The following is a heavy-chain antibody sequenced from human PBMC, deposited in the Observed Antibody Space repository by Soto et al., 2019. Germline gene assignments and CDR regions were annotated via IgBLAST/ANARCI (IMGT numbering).Heavy chain of an antibody. D-gene: IGHD5-18*01. V-gene: IGHV4-31*03. CDR1: GGSISSGGYY. Sequence: QVQLQESGPGLVKPSQTLSLTCTVSGGSISSGGYYWSWIRQHPGKGPEWIGYIYYSGSTYYNPSLKRRVTISVDTSKNQFALKLSSVTAADTAVYYCARSGYSYGPNPLLYWGQGTLVTVSS. CDR3: ARSGYSYGPNPLLY. CDR2: IYYSGST. J-gene: IGHJ4*02.